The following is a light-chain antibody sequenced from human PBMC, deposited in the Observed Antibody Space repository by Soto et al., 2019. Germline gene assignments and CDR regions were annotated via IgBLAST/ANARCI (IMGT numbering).Light chain of an antibody. CDR3: QQYRT. Sequence: DIQMTQSPSTLSASVGDRVTITCRASQSISSWLAWYQQKPGKAPKLLIYKASSLESGVPSRFSGSGSGTEFTLTISSLQPDDFATYYCQQYRTFGQGTKVE. J-gene: IGKJ1*01. CDR2: KAS. CDR1: QSISSW. V-gene: IGKV1-5*03.